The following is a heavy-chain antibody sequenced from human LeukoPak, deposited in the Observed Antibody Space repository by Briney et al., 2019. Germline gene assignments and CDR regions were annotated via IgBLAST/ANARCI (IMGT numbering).Heavy chain of an antibody. V-gene: IGHV1-69*13. CDR1: GGTFSSYA. Sequence: GASVKVSCKASGGTFSSYAISWVRQAPGQGLEWMGGIIPIFGTANYAQKFQGRVTITADESTSTAYMELSSLRSEDTAVYYCASAGHGSGSYHYYYYMDVWGKGTTVTVSS. D-gene: IGHD3-10*01. J-gene: IGHJ6*03. CDR3: ASAGHGSGSYHYYYYMDV. CDR2: IIPIFGTA.